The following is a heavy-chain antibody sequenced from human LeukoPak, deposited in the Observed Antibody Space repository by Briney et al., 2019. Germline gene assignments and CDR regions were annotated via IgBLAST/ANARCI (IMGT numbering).Heavy chain of an antibody. CDR3: ARGPTYYDFWSGYYNWFDP. V-gene: IGHV1-8*03. Sequence: ASVKVSCKASGYTFTSYDINWVRQATGQGLEWMGWMNPISGNTGYAQKFQGRVTITRNTPISTAYMELSSLRSEDTAVYYCARGPTYYDFWSGYYNWFDPWGQGTLVTVSS. D-gene: IGHD3-3*01. CDR2: MNPISGNT. J-gene: IGHJ5*02. CDR1: GYTFTSYD.